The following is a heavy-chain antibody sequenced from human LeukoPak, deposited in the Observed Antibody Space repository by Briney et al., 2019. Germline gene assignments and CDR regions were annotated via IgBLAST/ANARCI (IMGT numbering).Heavy chain of an antibody. D-gene: IGHD2-15*01. J-gene: IGHJ4*02. CDR1: GFTLSSYW. CDR3: ARALLGYCSGGSCPGTGY. CDR2: IKQDGSEK. V-gene: IGHV3-7*01. Sequence: PGGSLRLSCAASGFTLSSYWMSWVRQAPGKGLEWVANIKQDGSEKYYVDSVKGRFTISRDNAKNSLYLQMNSLRAEDTAVYYCARALLGYCSGGSCPGTGYWGQGTLVTVSS.